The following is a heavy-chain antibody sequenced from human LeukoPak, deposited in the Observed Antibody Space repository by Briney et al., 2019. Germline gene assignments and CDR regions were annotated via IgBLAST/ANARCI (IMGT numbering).Heavy chain of an antibody. CDR1: GGSISSYY. Sequence: SETLSLTCTVSGGSISSYYWSWIRQPPGKGLEWIGYIYYSGSTNYNPSLKSRVTISVDTSKNQFSLKLSSVTAADTAVYYCARLRQERAVAGTDWFDPWGQGTLVTVSS. D-gene: IGHD6-19*01. CDR2: IYYSGST. CDR3: ARLRQERAVAGTDWFDP. J-gene: IGHJ5*02. V-gene: IGHV4-59*08.